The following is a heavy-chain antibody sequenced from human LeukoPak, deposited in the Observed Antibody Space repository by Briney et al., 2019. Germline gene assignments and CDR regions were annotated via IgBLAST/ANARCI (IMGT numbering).Heavy chain of an antibody. D-gene: IGHD3-22*01. Sequence: PGGSLRLSCAASGFTFSSYWMHWVRQAPGKGLVWVSHINTDGSSTSYADPVKGRFTISRDNAKNSLYLQMNSLRAEDTAVYYCARASRFTMTVVIWGQGTMVTVSS. J-gene: IGHJ3*01. CDR3: ARASRFTMTVVI. V-gene: IGHV3-74*01. CDR1: GFTFSSYW. CDR2: INTDGSST.